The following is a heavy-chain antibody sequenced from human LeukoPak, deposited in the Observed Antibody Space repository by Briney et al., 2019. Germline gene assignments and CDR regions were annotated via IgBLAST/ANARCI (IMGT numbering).Heavy chain of an antibody. CDR3: ARGNLNIPGEDVAFDY. CDR1: GFTFSSYS. J-gene: IGHJ4*02. D-gene: IGHD1-14*01. CDR2: ISSSSSNI. V-gene: IGHV3-21*01. Sequence: PGGSLRLSCAASGFTFSSYSMNWVRQAPGKGLEWVSSISSSSSNIYYADSVKGRFTISRDNAKNTLYLQMNSLRAEDTAVYYCARGNLNIPGEDVAFDYWGQGTLVTVSS.